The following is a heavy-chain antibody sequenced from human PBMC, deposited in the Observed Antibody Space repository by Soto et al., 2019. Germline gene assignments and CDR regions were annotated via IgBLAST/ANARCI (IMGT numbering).Heavy chain of an antibody. CDR1: GFSFSISP. V-gene: IGHV3-30-3*01. CDR3: EREPKTSGWQHWTFNDFDV. CDR2: ISYDGTNK. D-gene: IGHD2-15*01. Sequence: QVQLVESGGGVVQPGRSLRLSCAASGFSFSISPMHWVRQAPGKGPEWVALISYDGTNKFYADSVKGRFTISRDNSKSKIYLQVHRLSPEEADVYYCEREPKTSGWQHWTFNDFDVWGQGTMVTVSS. J-gene: IGHJ5*01.